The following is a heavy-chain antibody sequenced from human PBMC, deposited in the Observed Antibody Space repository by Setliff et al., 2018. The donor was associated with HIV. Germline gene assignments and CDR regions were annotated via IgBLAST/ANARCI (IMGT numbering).Heavy chain of an antibody. V-gene: IGHV3-7*03. CDR3: ATDSGNYSSPDY. J-gene: IGHJ4*02. D-gene: IGHD1-7*01. CDR1: RFTFGDYW. CDR2: IKQDGSEK. Sequence: HPGGSLRLSCSASRFTFGDYWMNWVRQAPGKGLEWVANIKQDGSEKYYVDSVKGRFTISRDNAKNSLYLQMNSLRAEDTALYYCATDSGNYSSPDYWGQGTLVTVSS.